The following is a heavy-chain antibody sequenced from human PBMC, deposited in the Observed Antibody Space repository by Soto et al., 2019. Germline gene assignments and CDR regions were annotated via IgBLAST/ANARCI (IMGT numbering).Heavy chain of an antibody. CDR3: AAETAYCGGDCPRYYYYGMDV. J-gene: IGHJ6*02. CDR2: IVVGSGNT. V-gene: IGHV1-58*01. D-gene: IGHD2-21*02. Sequence: SVKVSCKASGFTFTSSAVQWVRQARGQRLEWIGWIVVGSGNTNYAQKFQERVTITRDMSTSTAYMELSSLRSEDTAVYYCAAETAYCGGDCPRYYYYGMDVWGQGTTVTVSS. CDR1: GFTFTSSA.